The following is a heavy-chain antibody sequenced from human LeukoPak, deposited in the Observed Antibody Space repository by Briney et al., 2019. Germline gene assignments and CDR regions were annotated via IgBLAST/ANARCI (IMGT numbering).Heavy chain of an antibody. V-gene: IGHV4-34*01. CDR3: ARGHYVWGSYRRNWFDP. CDR1: GGSFSGYY. CDR2: INHSGST. D-gene: IGHD3-16*02. Sequence: SETLSLTCAVYGGSFSGYYRSWIRQPPGKGLEWIGEINHSGSTNYNPSLKSRVTISVDTSKNQFSLKLSSVTAADTAVYYCARGHYVWGSYRRNWFDPWGQGTLVTVSS. J-gene: IGHJ5*02.